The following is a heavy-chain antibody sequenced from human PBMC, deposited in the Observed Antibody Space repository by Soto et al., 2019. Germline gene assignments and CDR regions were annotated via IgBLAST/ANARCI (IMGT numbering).Heavy chain of an antibody. D-gene: IGHD1-26*01. J-gene: IGHJ5*02. CDR2: VNPDGSTT. Sequence: EVQLVESGGGLDQPGGSLRLSCAASKFSFSGYGMHWVRQAPGKGLMWVSRVNPDGSTTTYADSVKGRFTISRDNAKNTMFLQINSLIADDTAVYYCAKVASGRYDWFAPWGQGPLLTVSS. CDR1: KFSFSGYG. V-gene: IGHV3-74*01. CDR3: AKVASGRYDWFAP.